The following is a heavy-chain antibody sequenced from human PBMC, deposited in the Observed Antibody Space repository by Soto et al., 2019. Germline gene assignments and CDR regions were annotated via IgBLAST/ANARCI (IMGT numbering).Heavy chain of an antibody. V-gene: IGHV3-53*01. Sequence: GGGLIQPGGSLRLSCAASGFTVSSNYMSWVRQAPGKGLEWVSVIYSGGSTYYADSVKGRFTISRDNSKNTLYLQMNSLRAEDTAVYYCARGGGYSSSLVDYYYGMDVWGQGTTVTVSS. CDR3: ARGGGYSSSLVDYYYGMDV. D-gene: IGHD6-13*01. J-gene: IGHJ6*02. CDR2: IYSGGST. CDR1: GFTVSSNY.